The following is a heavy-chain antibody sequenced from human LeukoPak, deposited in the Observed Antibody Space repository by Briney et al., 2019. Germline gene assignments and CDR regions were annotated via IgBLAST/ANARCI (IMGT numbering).Heavy chain of an antibody. Sequence: SQTLSLTCAISGDSVSNNNYAWNWIRQSPSRGLEWLGRAYYRSQWHNDYARSVMSRISVDPDTSKNQFSLHLSPVTPDDTAVYYCAGGYAFDVWGQGTMVTVSS. CDR1: GDSVSNNNYA. CDR3: AGGYAFDV. J-gene: IGHJ3*01. CDR2: AYYRSQWHN. V-gene: IGHV6-1*01.